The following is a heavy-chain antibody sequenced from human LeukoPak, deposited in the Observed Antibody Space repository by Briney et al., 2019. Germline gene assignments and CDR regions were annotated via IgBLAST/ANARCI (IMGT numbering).Heavy chain of an antibody. CDR3: ARERTATVLFDY. V-gene: IGHV3-64*04. Sequence: GGSLRLSCSASGFIFSTYTMYWVRQAPGKGLENLSVINGDGRTAYYADSVKGRFTISRDNSKNTLYLQMNSLRAEDTAVYYCARERTATVLFDYWGQGTLVTVSS. J-gene: IGHJ4*02. CDR2: INGDGRTA. D-gene: IGHD2-21*02. CDR1: GFIFSTYT.